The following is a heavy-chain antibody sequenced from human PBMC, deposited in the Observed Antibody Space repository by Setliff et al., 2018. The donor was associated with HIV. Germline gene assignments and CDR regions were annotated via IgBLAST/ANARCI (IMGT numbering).Heavy chain of an antibody. CDR3: AGGDPYGDYAFSY. Sequence: SETLSLTCTVSGGSISSYYWSVFRQPPGKGLEWIGYIYYSGSSNYNPSLKSRVTISVDTSNNQFSLKLSSMTAADTAVYYCAGGDPYGDYAFSYWGQGTLVTVSS. J-gene: IGHJ4*02. V-gene: IGHV4-59*03. CDR2: IYYSGSS. CDR1: GGSISSYY. D-gene: IGHD4-17*01.